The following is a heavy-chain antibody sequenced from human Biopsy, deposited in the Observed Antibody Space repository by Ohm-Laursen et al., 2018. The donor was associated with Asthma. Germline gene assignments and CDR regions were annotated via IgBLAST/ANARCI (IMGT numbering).Heavy chain of an antibody. CDR1: GYTFIHFA. D-gene: IGHD3-9*01. Sequence: ASVKVSCKASGYTFIHFAIHWVRQAPGQRLEWMGWINAGDGNTKYSQKFQGRVTITRDTFASTAYMELRSLRSEDTATYYCARTYYDFLTGQVKDVFGVWGQGTMVTVSS. J-gene: IGHJ3*01. CDR3: ARTYYDFLTGQVKDVFGV. V-gene: IGHV1-3*01. CDR2: INAGDGNT.